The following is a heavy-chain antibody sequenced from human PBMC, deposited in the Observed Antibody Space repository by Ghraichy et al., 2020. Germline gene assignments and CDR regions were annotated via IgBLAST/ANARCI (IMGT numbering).Heavy chain of an antibody. CDR1: GFTFSSYA. J-gene: IGHJ6*02. CDR2: IRGSGDST. Sequence: GGSLRLSCEASGFTFSSYAMSWVRQVPGKGLEWASTIRGSGDSTDYADSVKGRFTISRDHSKNTLYLQINSLRAEDTAVYYCAKCSTSCLYGMDVWGQGTTVTVSS. V-gene: IGHV3-23*01. CDR3: AKCSTSCLYGMDV. D-gene: IGHD2-2*01.